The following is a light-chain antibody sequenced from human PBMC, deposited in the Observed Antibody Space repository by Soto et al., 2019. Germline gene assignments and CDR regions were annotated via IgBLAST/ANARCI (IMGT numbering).Light chain of an antibody. CDR3: QQYDSFSVT. CDR1: QSINKW. J-gene: IGKJ1*01. CDR2: DAS. V-gene: IGKV1-5*01. Sequence: GDRVTIPCRASQSINKWLAWYQQKPGKAPKILIYDASSLESGVPSRFSGSGSGTEFTLTISRVQPEDFATYYCQQYDSFSVTFGQGTKVDIK.